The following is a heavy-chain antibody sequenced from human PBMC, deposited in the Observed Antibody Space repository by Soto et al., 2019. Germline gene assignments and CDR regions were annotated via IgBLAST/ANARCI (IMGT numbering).Heavy chain of an antibody. CDR3: ARASPNTAMVTHDAFDI. J-gene: IGHJ3*02. D-gene: IGHD5-18*01. CDR1: GYTFTSYY. Sequence: GASVKVSCKASGYTFTSYYMHWVRQAPGQGLEWMGIINPSGGSTSYAQKFQGRVTMTRDTSTSTVYMELSSLRSEDTAVYYCARASPNTAMVTHDAFDIWGQGTMVTVSS. CDR2: INPSGGST. V-gene: IGHV1-46*01.